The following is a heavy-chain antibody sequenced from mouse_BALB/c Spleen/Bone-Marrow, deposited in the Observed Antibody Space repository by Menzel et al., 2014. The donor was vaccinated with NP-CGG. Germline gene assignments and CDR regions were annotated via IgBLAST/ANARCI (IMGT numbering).Heavy chain of an antibody. CDR2: IDPSDSYT. D-gene: IGHD2-4*01. Sequence: VQLQQSGAELVKPGASVKLSCKASGYTFTSYWVHWVKQRPGQGLEWIGEIDPSDSYTNYNQKFKGKATLTVDKSSSTAYMQLSSLTSEDSAVYYCAISRGYYDYWYFDVWGAGTTVTVSS. CDR3: AISRGYYDYWYFDV. V-gene: IGHV1-69*02. J-gene: IGHJ1*01. CDR1: GYTFTSYW.